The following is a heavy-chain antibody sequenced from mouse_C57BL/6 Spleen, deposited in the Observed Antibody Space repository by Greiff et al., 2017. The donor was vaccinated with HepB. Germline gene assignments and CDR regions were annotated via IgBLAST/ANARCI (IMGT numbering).Heavy chain of an antibody. J-gene: IGHJ2*01. CDR1: GYTFTSYT. Sequence: QVQLKESGAELARPGASVKMSCKASGYTFTSYTMHWVKQRPGQGLEWIGYINPSSGYTKYNQKFKDKATLTADKSSSTAYMQLSSLTSEDSAVYYGAKYDNDFDYWGQGTTLTVSS. D-gene: IGHD2-4*01. V-gene: IGHV1-4*01. CDR2: INPSSGYT. CDR3: AKYDNDFDY.